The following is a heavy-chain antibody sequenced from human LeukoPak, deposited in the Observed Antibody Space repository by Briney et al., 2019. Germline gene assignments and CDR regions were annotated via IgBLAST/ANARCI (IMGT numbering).Heavy chain of an antibody. J-gene: IGHJ4*02. D-gene: IGHD3-22*01. Sequence: GGSLRLSCAASGFTFSSYAMHWVRQAPGKGLEWVAVISYDGSNKYYADSVKGRFTSSRDNSKNTLYLQMNSLRAEDTAVYYCARDRIDSSGLDYWGQGTLVTVSS. CDR3: ARDRIDSSGLDY. V-gene: IGHV3-30-3*01. CDR2: ISYDGSNK. CDR1: GFTFSSYA.